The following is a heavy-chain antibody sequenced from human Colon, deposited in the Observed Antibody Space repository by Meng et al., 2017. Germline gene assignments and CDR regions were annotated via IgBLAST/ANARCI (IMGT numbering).Heavy chain of an antibody. CDR3: ARSLTITFGGVIALGY. D-gene: IGHD3-16*02. Sequence: SETLSLTCTVSGGPISSSSYYWGWIRQPPGKGLEWIGSIYYSGSTYYNPSLKSRVTISVDTSKNQFSLKLSSVTAADTAVYYCARSLTITFGGVIALGYWGQGTLVTVSS. CDR1: GGPISSSSYY. V-gene: IGHV4-39*07. CDR2: IYYSGST. J-gene: IGHJ4*02.